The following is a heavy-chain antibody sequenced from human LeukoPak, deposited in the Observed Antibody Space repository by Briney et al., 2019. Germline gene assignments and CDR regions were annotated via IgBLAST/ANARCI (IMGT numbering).Heavy chain of an antibody. CDR1: GFTFSTYE. CDR3: ATDRGYSSFDY. J-gene: IGHJ4*02. D-gene: IGHD3-22*01. Sequence: SGGSLRLSCAASGFTFSTYEMNWVRQAPGKGLEWVSYISNGDGTIKYADSVRGRFTISRDNSKNTLYLQMNSLRAEDTAVYYCATDRGYSSFDYWGQGTLVTVSS. CDR2: ISNGDGTI. V-gene: IGHV3-48*03.